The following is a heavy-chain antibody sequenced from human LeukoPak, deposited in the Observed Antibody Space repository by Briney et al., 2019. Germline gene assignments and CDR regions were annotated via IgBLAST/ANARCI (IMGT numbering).Heavy chain of an antibody. V-gene: IGHV4-59*01. CDR1: GGSISSYY. J-gene: IGHJ5*02. CDR2: IYYSGST. CDR3: ARGDDSSGKVGA. D-gene: IGHD3-22*01. Sequence: PSETLSLTCTVSGGSISSYYWSWIRQPPGKGLEWIGYIYYSGSTNYNPSLKSRVTISVDTSKNQFSLKLSSVTAADTAVYYCARGDDSSGKVGAWGQGTLVTVSS.